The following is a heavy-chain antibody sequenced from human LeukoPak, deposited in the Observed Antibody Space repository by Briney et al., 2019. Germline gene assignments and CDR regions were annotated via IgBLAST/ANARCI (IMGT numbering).Heavy chain of an antibody. CDR2: ISWNSGSI. CDR3: AKGRELWFGFDY. D-gene: IGHD3-10*01. Sequence: GGSLRLSCAASGFTFDGYAMHWVRQAPGKGLEWVSGISWNSGSIGYADSVKGRFTISRDNAKNSLYLQMNSLRAEDTALYYCAKGRELWFGFDYWGQGTLVTVSS. J-gene: IGHJ4*02. V-gene: IGHV3-9*01. CDR1: GFTFDGYA.